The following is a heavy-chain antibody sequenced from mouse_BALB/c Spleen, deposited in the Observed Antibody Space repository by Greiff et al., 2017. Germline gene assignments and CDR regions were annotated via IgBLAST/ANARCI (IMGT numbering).Heavy chain of an antibody. CDR1: GFTFSSFG. D-gene: IGHD2-10*02. V-gene: IGHV5-17*02. CDR3: ARGYGNYFYAMDD. J-gene: IGHJ4*01. Sequence: VQLKESGGGLVQPGGSRKLSCAASGFTFSSFGMHWVRQAPEKGLEWVAYISSGSSTIYYADTVKGRFTISRDNPKNTLFLQMTSLRSEDTAMYYCARGYGNYFYAMDDWGQGTSVTVSS. CDR2: ISSGSSTI.